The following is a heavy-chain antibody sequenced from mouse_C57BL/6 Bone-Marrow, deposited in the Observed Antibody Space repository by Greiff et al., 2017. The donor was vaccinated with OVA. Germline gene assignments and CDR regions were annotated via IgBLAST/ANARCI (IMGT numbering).Heavy chain of an antibody. D-gene: IGHD1-1*01. J-gene: IGHJ4*01. CDR1: GYTFTSYW. Sequence: VQLQQSGAELVKPGASVKMSCKASGYTFTSYWITWVKQRPGQGLEWIGDIYPGSGSTNYNEKFKSKATLTVDTSSSTAYMQLSSLTSEDSAVYYCARNITTVVDYYAMDYWGQGTSVTVSS. CDR3: ARNITTVVDYYAMDY. CDR2: IYPGSGST. V-gene: IGHV1-55*01.